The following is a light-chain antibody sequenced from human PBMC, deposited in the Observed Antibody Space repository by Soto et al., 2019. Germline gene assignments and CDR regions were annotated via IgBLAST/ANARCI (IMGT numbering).Light chain of an antibody. Sequence: DIQVTQYPSSLSASVGDRATITCRASLGIKNYLAWYQQKPGEIPTRLIYAASTLESGIPPRFSGSGSGADFTLTINNLEPEDVATYYWQGYYNAPFTFGGGTKVEIK. CDR3: QGYYNAPFT. V-gene: IGKV1-27*01. J-gene: IGKJ4*01. CDR1: LGIKNY. CDR2: AAS.